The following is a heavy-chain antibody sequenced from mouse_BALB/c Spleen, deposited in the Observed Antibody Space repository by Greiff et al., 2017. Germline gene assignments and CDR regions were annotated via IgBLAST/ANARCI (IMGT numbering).Heavy chain of an antibody. Sequence: VKLQQSGPQLVRPGASVKISCKASGYSFTSYWMHWVKQRPGQGLEWIGMIDPSDSETRLNQKFKDKATLTVDKSSSTAYMQLSSPTSEDSAVYYCARGSLLRLDAYWGQGTLVTVSA. CDR2: IDPSDSET. J-gene: IGHJ3*01. CDR3: ARGSLLRLDAY. V-gene: IGHV1S126*01. D-gene: IGHD1-2*01. CDR1: GYSFTSYW.